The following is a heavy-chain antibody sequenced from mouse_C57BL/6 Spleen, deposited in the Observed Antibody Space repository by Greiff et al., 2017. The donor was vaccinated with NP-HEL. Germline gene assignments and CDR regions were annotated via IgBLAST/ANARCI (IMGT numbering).Heavy chain of an antibody. Sequence: EVQLQQSGAELVRPGASVKLSCTASGFNIKDDYMHWVKQRPEQGLEWIGWIDPENGDTEYASKFQGKATITADTSSNTAYLQLSSLTSEDTAVYYCTTGTTTSGFFAYWGQGTLVTVSA. J-gene: IGHJ3*01. CDR1: GFNIKDDY. CDR3: TTGTTTSGFFAY. D-gene: IGHD1-1*01. CDR2: IDPENGDT. V-gene: IGHV14-4*01.